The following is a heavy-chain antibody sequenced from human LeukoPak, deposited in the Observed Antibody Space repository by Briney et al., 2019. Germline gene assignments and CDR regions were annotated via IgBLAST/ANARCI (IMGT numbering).Heavy chain of an antibody. CDR1: GFTFSSYG. V-gene: IGHV3-30*03. D-gene: IGHD5-12*01. CDR3: ARDRGVAAHLDY. CDR2: ISYDGSYK. Sequence: GGSLRLSCAASGFTFSSYGMHWVRQAPGKGLEWVALISYDGSYKYYADSVKGRFTISRDNSKNTLFLQMNSLRAEDTAVYYCARDRGVAAHLDYWGQGTLVTVSS. J-gene: IGHJ4*02.